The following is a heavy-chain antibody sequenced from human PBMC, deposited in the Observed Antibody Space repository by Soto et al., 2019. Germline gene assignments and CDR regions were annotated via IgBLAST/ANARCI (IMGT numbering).Heavy chain of an antibody. CDR1: GFTFRTYW. CDR2: IKQDGSDK. V-gene: IGHV3-7*04. CDR3: ARAGGYDYLGFFDP. D-gene: IGHD3-16*01. Sequence: EVQLVESGGGLVQPGGSVRLSCIASGFTFRTYWMAWVRQAPGKGPEWVANIKQDGSDKNYVDSVKGRFTISRDNAKNSLYLQMNSLGAGDTAVYFCARAGGYDYLGFFDPWGQGTLVTVSA. J-gene: IGHJ5*02.